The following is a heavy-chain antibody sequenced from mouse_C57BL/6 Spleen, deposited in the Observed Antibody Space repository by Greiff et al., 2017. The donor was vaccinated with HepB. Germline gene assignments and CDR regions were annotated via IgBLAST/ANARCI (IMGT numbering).Heavy chain of an antibody. J-gene: IGHJ3*01. CDR3: ANYYYGSSYEFAY. CDR1: GYAFSSSW. V-gene: IGHV1-82*01. CDR2: IYPGDGDT. D-gene: IGHD1-1*01. Sequence: VQLQQSGPELVKPGASVKISCKASGYAFSSSWMNWVKQKPGKGLEWIGRIYPGDGDTNYNGKFKGKATLTADKSSSTAYMQLSSLTSEDSAVYFCANYYYGSSYEFAYWGQGTLVTVSA.